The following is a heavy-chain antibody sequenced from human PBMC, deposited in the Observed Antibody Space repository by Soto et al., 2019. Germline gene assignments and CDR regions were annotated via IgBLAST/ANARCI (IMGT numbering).Heavy chain of an antibody. J-gene: IGHJ5*02. CDR2: IYYSGST. CDR3: ARAIRRDNWFDP. V-gene: IGHV4-59*12. Sequence: SETLSLTCTVSGGSISSYYWSWIRQPPGKGLEWIGYIYYSGSTNYNPSLKSRVTISVDTSKNQFSLKLSSVTAADTAVYYCARAIRRDNWFDPWGQGTLVNVSS. CDR1: GGSISSYY.